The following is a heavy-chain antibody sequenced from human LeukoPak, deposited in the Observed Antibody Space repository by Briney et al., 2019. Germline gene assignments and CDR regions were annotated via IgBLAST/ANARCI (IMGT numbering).Heavy chain of an antibody. CDR3: ASLSYYGSGSDPRSTDKYNWFDP. J-gene: IGHJ5*02. D-gene: IGHD3-10*01. CDR2: ISSNSSYI. Sequence: GGSLRLSCAASGFTFSSYEMNWVRQAPGKGLEWVSSISSNSSYIYYADSVKGRFTISRDNAKNSLYLQMNSLRAEDTAVYYCASLSYYGSGSDPRSTDKYNWFDPWGQGTLVTVSS. V-gene: IGHV3-21*01. CDR1: GFTFSSYE.